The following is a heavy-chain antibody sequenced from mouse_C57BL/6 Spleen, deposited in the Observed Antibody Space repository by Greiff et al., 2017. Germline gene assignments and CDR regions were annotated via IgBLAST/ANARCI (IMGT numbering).Heavy chain of an antibody. CDR2: INPSTGGT. J-gene: IGHJ4*01. Sequence: VQLQQSGPELVKPGASVKISCKASGYSFTGYYMNWVKQSPEKSLEWIGEINPSTGGTTYNQKFKAKATLTVDKSSSTAYMQLKSLTSEDSAVYYCASYYYDAMDYWGQGTSVTVSS. CDR3: ASYYYDAMDY. CDR1: GYSFTGYY. V-gene: IGHV1-42*01.